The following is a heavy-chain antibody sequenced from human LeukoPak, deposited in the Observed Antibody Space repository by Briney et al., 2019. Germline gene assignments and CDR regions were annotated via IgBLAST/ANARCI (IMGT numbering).Heavy chain of an antibody. CDR3: AERGGGF. J-gene: IGHJ4*02. Sequence: SETPSLTCTVSGGSITIHHWSWIRQPPGKGLEWIGSVYYSGSTNYSPSLKSRVTISVDTSKNQFSLNLRSVTAADTAVYYCAERGGGFWGQGTLVTVSS. D-gene: IGHD3-16*01. V-gene: IGHV4-59*11. CDR1: GGSITIHH. CDR2: VYYSGST.